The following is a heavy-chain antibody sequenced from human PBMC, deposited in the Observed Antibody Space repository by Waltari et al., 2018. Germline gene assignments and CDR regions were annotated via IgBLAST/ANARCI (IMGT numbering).Heavy chain of an antibody. CDR1: GSNFNSYT. Sequence: EVLLVESGGGLVTPGGSLRLSWAAPGSNFNSYTMNWVRQAPGKGLEWVSSIGSSSDYIYYADSVKGRFTTSRDNARNSLYLQMSNLRAEDTAVYFCASHLEDFYYYMDVWGNGTTVTVSS. V-gene: IGHV3-21*01. CDR2: IGSSSDYI. J-gene: IGHJ6*03. CDR3: ASHLEDFYYYMDV.